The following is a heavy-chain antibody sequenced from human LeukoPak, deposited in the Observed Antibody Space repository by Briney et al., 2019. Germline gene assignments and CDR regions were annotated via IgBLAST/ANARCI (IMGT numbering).Heavy chain of an antibody. J-gene: IGHJ5*02. Sequence: SETLSLTCAVYGGSFSGYYWSWIRQPPGKGLEWIGEINHSGSTNYNPSLKSRVTISVDTSKNQFSLKLSSVTAADTAVYYCARHRGSSPGVNWFDPWGQGTLVTVSS. CDR3: ARHRGSSPGVNWFDP. V-gene: IGHV4-34*01. CDR2: INHSGST. CDR1: GGSFSGYY. D-gene: IGHD6-19*01.